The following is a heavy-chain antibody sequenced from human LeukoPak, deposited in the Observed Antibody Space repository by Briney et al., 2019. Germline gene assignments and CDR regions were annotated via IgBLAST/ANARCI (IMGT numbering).Heavy chain of an antibody. CDR2: MYYSGSS. J-gene: IGHJ4*02. V-gene: IGHV4-59*01. CDR3: ARTIEYSSSWGLFDY. Sequence: SETLPLTCTVSGASIRDYYWSWIRQSPGKGLEWIGNMYYSGSSEYNPSLNSRVTMSVDTSKNQFSLQLSSVTAADTALYYCARTIEYSSSWGLFDYWGQGPLVTVSS. D-gene: IGHD6-6*01. CDR1: GASIRDYY.